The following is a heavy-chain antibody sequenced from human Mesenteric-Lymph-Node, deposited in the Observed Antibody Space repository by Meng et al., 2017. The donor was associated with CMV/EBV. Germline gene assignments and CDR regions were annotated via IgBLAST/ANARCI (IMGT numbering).Heavy chain of an antibody. D-gene: IGHD3-22*01. CDR3: ARNVEDFYDIRDYSPFGS. CDR2: IVPMFTKA. V-gene: IGHV1-69*13. J-gene: IGHJ5*01. Sequence: SVTVSCKASGRTFRTYGFSWVRQAPGQGLEWVGGIVPMFTKANYAQRFMGRVTITADESTSTVYLELSSLGSGDTAVYYCARNVEDFYDIRDYSPFGSWGQGTLVTVSS. CDR1: GRTFRTYG.